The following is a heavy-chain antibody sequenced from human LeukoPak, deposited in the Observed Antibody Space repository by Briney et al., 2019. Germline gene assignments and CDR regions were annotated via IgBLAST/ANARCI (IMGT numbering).Heavy chain of an antibody. Sequence: GASVKVSCKASGYTFTGYYMHWVRQAPGQGLEWMGWINPNSGGTNYAQKFQGRVTMTRDTSISTAYMELSRLRSDDTAVYYCARDQGDLAAAGQAGGYWGQGTLVTVSS. CDR2: INPNSGGT. CDR1: GYTFTGYY. CDR3: ARDQGDLAAAGQAGGY. J-gene: IGHJ4*02. V-gene: IGHV1-2*02. D-gene: IGHD6-13*01.